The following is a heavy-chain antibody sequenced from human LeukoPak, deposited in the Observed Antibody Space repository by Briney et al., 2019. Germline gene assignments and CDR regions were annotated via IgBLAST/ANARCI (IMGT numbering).Heavy chain of an antibody. Sequence: SETLSLTCAVYGGSFSGYYWSWIRQPPGKGLEWIGEINHSGSTNYNPSLKSRVTISVDTSKNQFSLKLSSVTAADTAVYYCARVGASSGYYYGITEYFQHWGQGTLVTVSS. CDR2: INHSGST. V-gene: IGHV4-34*01. CDR1: GGSFSGYY. J-gene: IGHJ1*01. CDR3: ARVGASSGYYYGITEYFQH. D-gene: IGHD3-22*01.